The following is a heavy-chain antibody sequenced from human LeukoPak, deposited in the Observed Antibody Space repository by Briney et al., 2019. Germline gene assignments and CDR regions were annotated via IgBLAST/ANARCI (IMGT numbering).Heavy chain of an antibody. D-gene: IGHD6-19*01. CDR3: ATPLGKGWADDAFDI. J-gene: IGHJ3*02. Sequence: ASVKVSCNVPGYTFTDYYMHWVQQAPGKGLEWMGLVDPEDGETIYAEKFQGRVTITADTSTDTAYMELSSLRSEDTAVYYCATPLGKGWADDAFDIWGQGTMVTVSS. V-gene: IGHV1-69-2*01. CDR1: GYTFTDYY. CDR2: VDPEDGET.